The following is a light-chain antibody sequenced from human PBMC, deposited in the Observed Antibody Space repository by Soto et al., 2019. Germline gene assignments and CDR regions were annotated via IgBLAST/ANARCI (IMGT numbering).Light chain of an antibody. J-gene: IGKJ1*01. V-gene: IGKV3-20*01. CDR2: GAS. Sequence: EIVLTQSPGTLSLSPGERATLSCRSSQSVSNYLAWYQRKPGQAPRLPIYGASSRATGIPDRFSGSGSGTDFTLTISRLEPEDFAAYYCHQYGGSPQTFGQGTKVEIK. CDR3: HQYGGSPQT. CDR1: QSVSNY.